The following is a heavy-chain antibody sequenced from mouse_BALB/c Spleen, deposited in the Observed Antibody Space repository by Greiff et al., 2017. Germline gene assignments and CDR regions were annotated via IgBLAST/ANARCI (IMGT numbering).Heavy chain of an antibody. D-gene: IGHD1-1*01. J-gene: IGHJ2*01. Sequence: EVMLVESGGGLVKPGGSLKLSCAASGFTFSSYAMSWVRQTPEKRLEWVATISSGGSYTYYPDSVKGRLTISRDNAKNTLYLQMSSLRSEDTAMYYCARQGNYYGSSLHYWGQGTTLTVSS. CDR1: GFTFSSYA. CDR2: ISSGGSYT. CDR3: ARQGNYYGSSLHY. V-gene: IGHV5-9-3*01.